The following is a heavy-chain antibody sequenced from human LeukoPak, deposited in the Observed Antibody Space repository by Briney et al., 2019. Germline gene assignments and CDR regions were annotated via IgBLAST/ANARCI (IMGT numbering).Heavy chain of an antibody. D-gene: IGHD1-14*01. CDR1: GFTFSSYS. CDR2: ISSSSSYI. Sequence: GGSLRLSCAASGFTFSSYSMNWVRQAPGKGLEWVSSISSSSSYIYYADSVKGRFTISRDNAKNSLYLQMNSLRGEDTAVYYCTRDRSRAEDDWGQGTLVTVSS. J-gene: IGHJ4*02. V-gene: IGHV3-21*01. CDR3: TRDRSRAEDD.